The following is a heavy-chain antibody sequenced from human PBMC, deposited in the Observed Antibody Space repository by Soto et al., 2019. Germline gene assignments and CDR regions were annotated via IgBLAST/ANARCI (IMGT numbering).Heavy chain of an antibody. CDR1: GFTFSSYA. CDR3: ARVRYCSGGSCYSPIYYYYYGMDV. J-gene: IGHJ6*02. CDR2: ISYDGSNK. V-gene: IGHV3-30-3*01. D-gene: IGHD2-15*01. Sequence: LRLSCAASGFTFSSYAMHWVRQAPGKGLEWVAVISYDGSNKYYADSVKGRFTISRDNSKNTLYLQMNSLRAEDTAVYYCARVRYCSGGSCYSPIYYYYYGMDVWGQGTTVTVSS.